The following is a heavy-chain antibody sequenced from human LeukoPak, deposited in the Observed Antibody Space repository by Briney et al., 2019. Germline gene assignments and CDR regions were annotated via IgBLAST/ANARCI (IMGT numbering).Heavy chain of an antibody. CDR3: ARELATYCSGGSCPFDP. V-gene: IGHV4-61*08. CDR1: GGSISSGGYS. J-gene: IGHJ5*02. D-gene: IGHD2-15*01. CDR2: IYYSGST. Sequence: SETLSLTCAVSGGSISSGGYSWSWIRQPPGKGLEWIGYIYYSGSTNYNPSLKSRVTISVDTSKNQFSLKLSSVTAADTAVYYCARELATYCSGGSCPFDPWGQGTLVTVSS.